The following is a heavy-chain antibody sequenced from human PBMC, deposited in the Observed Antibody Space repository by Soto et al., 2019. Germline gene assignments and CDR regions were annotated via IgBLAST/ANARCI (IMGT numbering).Heavy chain of an antibody. V-gene: IGHV2-5*02. CDR2: IYWDDDK. D-gene: IGHD3-10*01. CDR1: GFSLDTSGAA. CDR3: AHRDRASGGLFDY. Sequence: QITLKESGTTLVKPTQTLTLTCTFSGFSLDTSGAAVGWIRQPPGKCLEWLSVIYWDDDKRSSPSLRSRLTITKDTSKNQVVLRTTNIDPADTGTYYCAHRDRASGGLFDYWGQGTLVTVSS. J-gene: IGHJ4*02.